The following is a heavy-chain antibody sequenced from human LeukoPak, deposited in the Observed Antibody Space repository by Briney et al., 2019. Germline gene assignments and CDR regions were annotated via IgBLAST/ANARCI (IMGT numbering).Heavy chain of an antibody. CDR2: IHYSWTT. D-gene: IGHD1-1*01. J-gene: IGHJ4*02. V-gene: IGHV4-39*01. CDR1: GGSISDGTYY. Sequence: SETLSLTCTVSGGSISDGTYYWVWIRQPPGKGLEWIGTIHYSWTTHYNRSLKSRVTLSVDTSKNQFSLRLSSVTAADTAVYYFAGRTTESYSDYWGQGTLVTVST. CDR3: AGRTTESYSDY.